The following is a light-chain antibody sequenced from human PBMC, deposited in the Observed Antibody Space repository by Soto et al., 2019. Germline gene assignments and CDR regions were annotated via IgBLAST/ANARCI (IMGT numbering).Light chain of an antibody. CDR3: QQRSNWPLT. J-gene: IGKJ4*01. CDR1: QSVSSY. Sequence: EIVLTQSPATLSLSPGERATLSCRASQSVSSYLAWYQQKPGQAPRLLIYDASNRATGIPARFSGSGSGKDFTLTISSLQPEDFAVYYCQQRSNWPLTLGGGTKVDIK. CDR2: DAS. V-gene: IGKV3-11*01.